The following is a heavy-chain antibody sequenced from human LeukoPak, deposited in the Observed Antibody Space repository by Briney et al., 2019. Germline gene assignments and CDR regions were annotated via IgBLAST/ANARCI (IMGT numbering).Heavy chain of an antibody. Sequence: ASVTVSCKVSGYTLTELSMHWVRQAPGKGREWMGGFDPEDGETSYAQKFQGRVTMTEDTSTDTAYMELSSLRSEDTAVYYCATGPLPPDIVLMVYAHYYILQPLVYWGQGTLVTVSS. J-gene: IGHJ4*02. CDR2: FDPEDGET. CDR1: GYTLTELS. V-gene: IGHV1-24*01. CDR3: ATGPLPPDIVLMVYAHYYILQPLVY. D-gene: IGHD2-8*01.